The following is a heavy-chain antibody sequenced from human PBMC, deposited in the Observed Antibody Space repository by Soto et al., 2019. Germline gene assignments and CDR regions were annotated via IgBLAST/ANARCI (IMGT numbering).Heavy chain of an antibody. V-gene: IGHV3-7*04. CDR1: GLTFSSYW. CDR2: IKQDGSEK. D-gene: IGHD3-16*01. CDR3: ARDRLSRSTYSFDY. J-gene: IGHJ4*02. Sequence: GGSLRLSCAASGLTFSSYWMSWVRQAPGKGLEWVANIKQDGSEKYYVDSVKGRFTISRDNAKNSLYLQMNSLRAEDTAVYYCARDRLSRSTYSFDYWGQANLVTVSS.